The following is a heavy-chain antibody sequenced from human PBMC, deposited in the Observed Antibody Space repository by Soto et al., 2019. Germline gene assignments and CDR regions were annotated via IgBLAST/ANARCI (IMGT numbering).Heavy chain of an antibody. Sequence: EVQLLESGGGLVQPGGSLRLSCAXSGFTFSSYAMSWVRQAPGKGLEWVSSISTSGGSTYYADSVKGRFTISRDNSNNTLYLQMNSLRAEDTAVYYCSLSDRYYGMDVWGLGTTVTVSS. J-gene: IGHJ6*02. V-gene: IGHV3-23*01. CDR1: GFTFSSYA. CDR2: ISTSGGST. CDR3: SLSDRYYGMDV.